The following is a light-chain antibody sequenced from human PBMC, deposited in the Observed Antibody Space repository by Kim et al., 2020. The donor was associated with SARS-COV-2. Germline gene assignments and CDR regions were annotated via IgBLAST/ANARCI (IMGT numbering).Light chain of an antibody. Sequence: EVVMTQSPATLSVSPGDTATLSCRASQSVSNNLAWYQHKPGQAPRLLIYGASTRATGIPARFSGSGSGTDFTLTVSSLQSEDFAIYYCHQYNDWPPGGTFGQGTKLEI. CDR2: GAS. V-gene: IGKV3-15*01. CDR3: HQYNDWPPGGT. CDR1: QSVSNN. J-gene: IGKJ2*02.